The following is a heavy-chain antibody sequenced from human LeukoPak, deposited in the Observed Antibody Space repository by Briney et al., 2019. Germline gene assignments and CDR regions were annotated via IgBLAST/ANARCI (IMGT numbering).Heavy chain of an antibody. CDR2: ISVSGVST. V-gene: IGHV3-23*01. CDR3: ARDIRVDY. D-gene: IGHD2-2*02. J-gene: IGHJ4*02. Sequence: PGGSLRLSCAASGFTFSTYGMSWVRQAPGKGLEWVSDISVSGVSTYYADSVKGRFTISRDNSKNTLYLQMNSLRAEDTAVYYCARDIRVDYWGQGTLVTVSS. CDR1: GFTFSTYG.